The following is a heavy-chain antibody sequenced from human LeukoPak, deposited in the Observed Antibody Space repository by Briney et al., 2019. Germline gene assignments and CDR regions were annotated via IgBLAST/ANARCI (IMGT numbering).Heavy chain of an antibody. V-gene: IGHV4-4*02. D-gene: IGHD6-13*01. CDR1: GGSISSSNW. CDR2: IYHSGST. Sequence: SGTLSLTCAVSGGSISSSNWWSWVRQPPGKGLEWLGEIYHSGSTNYNPSLKSRVTISVDKSKNQFSLKLSSVTAADTAVYYWARDPIAAAGTGNYWGQGTLVTVSS. J-gene: IGHJ4*02. CDR3: ARDPIAAAGTGNY.